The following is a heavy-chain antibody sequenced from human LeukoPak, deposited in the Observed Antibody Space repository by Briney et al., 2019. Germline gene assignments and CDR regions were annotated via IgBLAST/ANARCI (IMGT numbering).Heavy chain of an antibody. CDR1: GGSFSGYY. CDR3: ARRPYCSGGSCYFVVTGFDY. J-gene: IGHJ4*02. CDR2: INHSGST. D-gene: IGHD2-15*01. Sequence: PSETLSLTRAVYGGSFSGYYWSWIRQPPGKGLEWIGEINHSGSTNYNPSLKSRVTISVDTSKNQFSLKLSSVTAADTAVYYCARRPYCSGGSCYFVVTGFDYWGQGTLVTVSS. V-gene: IGHV4-34*01.